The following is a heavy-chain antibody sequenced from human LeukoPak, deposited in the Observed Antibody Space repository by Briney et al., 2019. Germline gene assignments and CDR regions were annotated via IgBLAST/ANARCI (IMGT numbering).Heavy chain of an antibody. CDR3: ARGTLTEDAFDI. D-gene: IGHD1-1*01. J-gene: IGHJ3*02. CDR1: GGSISSYY. Sequence: PSETLSLTCTVSGGSISSYYWSWIRQPPGKGLEWIGYIYYSGSTYYNPSLKSRVTISVDTSKNQFSLKLSSVTAADTAVYYCARGTLTEDAFDIWGQGTMITVSS. V-gene: IGHV4-59*08. CDR2: IYYSGST.